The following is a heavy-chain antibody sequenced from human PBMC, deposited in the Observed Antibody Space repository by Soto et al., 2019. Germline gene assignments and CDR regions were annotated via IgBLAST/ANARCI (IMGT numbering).Heavy chain of an antibody. J-gene: IGHJ4*02. D-gene: IGHD3-22*01. CDR2: IYYSGST. CDR3: TRGVYYDSSGYSN. CDR1: GGSICSGGYY. V-gene: IGHV4-31*03. Sequence: QVQLQESGPGLVKPSQTLSLTCTVSGGSICSGGYYWSWIRQHPGKGLEWIGYIYYSGSTYYNPSLKSRVTISVDTSKNQFSLKLSSVTAADTAVYYCTRGVYYDSSGYSNWGQGTLVTVSS.